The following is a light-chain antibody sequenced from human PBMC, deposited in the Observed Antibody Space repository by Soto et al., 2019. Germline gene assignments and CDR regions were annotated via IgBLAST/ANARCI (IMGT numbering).Light chain of an antibody. CDR1: QSVSSY. CDR3: QQRRNWPPT. CDR2: DAS. Sequence: EIVLTQSPATLSLSPGERATLSCRASQSVSSYLAWYQQKPGQAPRLLIYDASNRATGIPARFSGSGSGTDFSRTITSLEPEDFAVYYCQQRRNWPPTFGGGTKVEIK. V-gene: IGKV3-11*01. J-gene: IGKJ4*01.